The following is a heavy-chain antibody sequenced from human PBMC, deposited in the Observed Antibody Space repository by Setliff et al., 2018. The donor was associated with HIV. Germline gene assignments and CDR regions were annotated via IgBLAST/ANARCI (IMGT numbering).Heavy chain of an antibody. D-gene: IGHD5-12*01. Sequence: GASVKVSCKASGYTFTDYYMHWVRQAPRQGLEWIGRINPKSGVADYLKKFQGRVTMTTDTSTNTAHMELIRPRFDDTAVYYCARAHFLVAMTRNWFDPWGQGTLVTVSS. J-gene: IGHJ5*02. CDR1: GYTFTDYY. V-gene: IGHV1-2*06. CDR3: ARAHFLVAMTRNWFDP. CDR2: INPKSGVA.